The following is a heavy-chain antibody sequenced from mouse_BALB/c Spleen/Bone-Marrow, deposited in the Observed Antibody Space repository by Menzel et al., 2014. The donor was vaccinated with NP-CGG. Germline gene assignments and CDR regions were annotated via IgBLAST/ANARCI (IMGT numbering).Heavy chain of an antibody. Sequence: QVQLQQSVPGLVAPSQSLSIPCTVSGFSLTSYGVHWVRQPPGKGLELLGAIWAGGSTNYNSALMSRLSISKDNSKSQVFLKMNSLQTDDTAMYYCARDGVYGSHYYAMDYWGQGTSVTVSS. CDR1: GFSLTSYG. J-gene: IGHJ4*01. D-gene: IGHD1-1*02. V-gene: IGHV2-9*02. CDR3: ARDGVYGSHYYAMDY. CDR2: IWAGGST.